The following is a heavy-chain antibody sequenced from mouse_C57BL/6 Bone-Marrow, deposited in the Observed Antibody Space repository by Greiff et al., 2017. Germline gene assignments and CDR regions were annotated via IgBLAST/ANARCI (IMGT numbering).Heavy chain of an antibody. Sequence: QVQLQQPGAELVMPGASVKLSCKASGYTFTSYWMHWVKQRPGQGLEWIGEIDPSDSYTNYNQKFKGKSTLTVDKSSSTAYMQLSSLTSEDSAVYYCARSSSTMVGVYWGQGTLVTVSA. CDR2: IDPSDSYT. CDR3: ARSSSTMVGVY. V-gene: IGHV1-69*01. CDR1: GYTFTSYW. D-gene: IGHD2-1*01. J-gene: IGHJ3*01.